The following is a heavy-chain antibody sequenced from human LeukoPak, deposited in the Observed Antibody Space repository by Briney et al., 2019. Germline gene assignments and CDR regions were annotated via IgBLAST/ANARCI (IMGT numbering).Heavy chain of an antibody. CDR2: ISGSGGST. Sequence: RGSLRLSCAASGFTFSSYAMSWVRQAPGKRLEWVSAISGSGGSTYYADSVKGRFTISRDNSKNTLYLQMNSLRAEDTAVYYCAKDQEYSSGWGGDYWGQGTLVTVSS. CDR1: GFTFSSYA. V-gene: IGHV3-23*01. J-gene: IGHJ4*02. D-gene: IGHD6-19*01. CDR3: AKDQEYSSGWGGDY.